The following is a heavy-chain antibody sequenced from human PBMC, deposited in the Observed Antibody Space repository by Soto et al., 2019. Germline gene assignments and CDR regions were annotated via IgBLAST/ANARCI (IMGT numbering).Heavy chain of an antibody. J-gene: IGHJ4*01. D-gene: IGHD3-22*01. V-gene: IGHV3-7*03. CDR1: GFTFSSYW. Sequence: GASVKVSCAASGFTFSSYWMSWVRQAPGKGLEWVANISPDGIHEYYPAPVRGRFAISRDDSKNMVYLQMNSLKTEDTGIYYCTTDSYSTMIVVRFDYWGHGTLVTVYS. CDR3: TTDSYSTMIVVRFDY. CDR2: ISPDGIHE.